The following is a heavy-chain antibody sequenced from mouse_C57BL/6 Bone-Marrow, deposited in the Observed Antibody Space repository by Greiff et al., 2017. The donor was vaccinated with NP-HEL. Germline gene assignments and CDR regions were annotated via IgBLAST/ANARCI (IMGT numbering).Heavy chain of an antibody. Sequence: VHLVESGAELARPGASVKLSCKASGYTFTSYGISWVKQRTGQGLEWIGEIYPRSGNTYYNEKFKGKATLTADKSSSTAYMELRSLTSEDSAVYVGARGDYYGRSWSWFAYWGQGTLVTVSA. J-gene: IGHJ3*01. CDR3: ARGDYYGRSWSWFAY. D-gene: IGHD1-1*01. CDR1: GYTFTSYG. CDR2: IYPRSGNT. V-gene: IGHV1-81*01.